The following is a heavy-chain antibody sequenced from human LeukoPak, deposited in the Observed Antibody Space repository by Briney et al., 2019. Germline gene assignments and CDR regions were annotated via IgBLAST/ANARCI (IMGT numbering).Heavy chain of an antibody. CDR3: ARERRPTYYDFWSGYYI. CDR1: GGSFSGYY. J-gene: IGHJ4*02. D-gene: IGHD3-3*01. V-gene: IGHV4-34*01. Sequence: SETLSLTCAVYGGSFSGYYWSWIRQPPGKGLEWIGEINHSGSTNYNPSLKSRVTISVDTSKNQFSLKLSSVTAADTAVYYCARERRPTYYDFWSGYYIWGQGALVTVSS. CDR2: INHSGST.